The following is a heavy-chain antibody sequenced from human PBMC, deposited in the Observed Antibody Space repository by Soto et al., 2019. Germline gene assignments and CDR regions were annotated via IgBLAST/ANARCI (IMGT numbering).Heavy chain of an antibody. D-gene: IGHD3-10*01. CDR1: GDSISSNTYY. J-gene: IGHJ4*02. CDR3: ARGFRITMVRGVITV. Sequence: SETLSLTCTVSGDSISSNTYYWGWIRQPPGKGLEWIGYIYYSGNTYYNPSLKSRVTISVDTSKNQFSLKLSSVTAADTAVYYCARGFRITMVRGVITVWGQGTLVTVSS. CDR2: IYYSGNT. V-gene: IGHV4-39*07.